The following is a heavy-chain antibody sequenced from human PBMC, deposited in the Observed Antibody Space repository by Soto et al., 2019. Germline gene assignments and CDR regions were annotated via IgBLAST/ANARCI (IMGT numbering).Heavy chain of an antibody. V-gene: IGHV1-69*02. CDR2: IVPILGIA. Sequence: ASVKVSCKASGGTFSSYTISWVRQAPGQGLEWMGRIVPILGIANYAQKFQGRVKITADKSTSTAYMELSSLRSEDTAVYYCASGGVTVTTPTGYWGQGTLVTVSS. D-gene: IGHD4-17*01. CDR1: GGTFSSYT. J-gene: IGHJ4*02. CDR3: ASGGVTVTTPTGY.